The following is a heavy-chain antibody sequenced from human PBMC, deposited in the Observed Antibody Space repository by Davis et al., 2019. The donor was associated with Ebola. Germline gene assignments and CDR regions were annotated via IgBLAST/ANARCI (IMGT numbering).Heavy chain of an antibody. J-gene: IGHJ4*02. D-gene: IGHD1-26*01. Sequence: MPSETLSLTCAVSGGSISSSNWWSWVRQPPGKGLEWIGEINHSGSTNYNPSLKSRVTISVDTSKNQFSLKLSSVTAADTAVYYCARHGEGWEFDYWGQGTLVTVSS. CDR3: ARHGEGWEFDY. V-gene: IGHV4-4*02. CDR1: GGSISSSNW. CDR2: INHSGST.